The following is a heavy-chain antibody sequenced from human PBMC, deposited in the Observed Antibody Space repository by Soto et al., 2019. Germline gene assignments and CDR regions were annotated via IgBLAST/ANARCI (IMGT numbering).Heavy chain of an antibody. D-gene: IGHD3-10*01. V-gene: IGHV3-23*01. J-gene: IGHJ6*03. CDR1: GYSFTNYA. CDR3: AKKGSPAGGSFYMDV. CDR2: ISPSGDIT. Sequence: EVQLLGSGGGLVQPGGSLRLSCAASGYSFTNYAVTWVREAPGKGLACVSIISPSGDITYYADSVKGRFTISRDNSKNTLYLQMNSLRAEDTAVYYCAKKGSPAGGSFYMDVWGKGTTVTVSS.